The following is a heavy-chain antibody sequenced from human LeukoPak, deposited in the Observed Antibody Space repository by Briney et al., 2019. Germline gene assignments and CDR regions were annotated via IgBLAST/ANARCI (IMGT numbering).Heavy chain of an antibody. CDR3: ARDPATVTTYWFDP. CDR1: GYTFTGYY. Sequence: ASVTVTCKSSGYTFTGYYMHWVRQAPGQGLEWMGWINPNSGGTNYAQKLQGRVTMTRDTSISTAYMELSRLRSDDTAVYYCARDPATVTTYWFDPWGQGTLVTVSS. J-gene: IGHJ5*02. CDR2: INPNSGGT. V-gene: IGHV1-2*02. D-gene: IGHD4-17*01.